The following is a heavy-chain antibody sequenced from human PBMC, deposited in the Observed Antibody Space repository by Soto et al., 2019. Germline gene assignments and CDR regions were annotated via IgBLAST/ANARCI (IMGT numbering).Heavy chain of an antibody. CDR1: GFTFISYS. CDR3: VLGDYYYYYGMDV. D-gene: IGHD2-15*01. J-gene: IGHJ6*02. CDR2: ISSSSSYI. V-gene: IGHV3-21*01. Sequence: GGSLRLSCAASGFTFISYSMNWVRQAPGKGLEWVSSISSSSSYIYYADSVKGRFTISRDNAKNSLYLQMNSLRAEDTAVYYCVLGDYYYYYGMDVWGQGTTVTVSS.